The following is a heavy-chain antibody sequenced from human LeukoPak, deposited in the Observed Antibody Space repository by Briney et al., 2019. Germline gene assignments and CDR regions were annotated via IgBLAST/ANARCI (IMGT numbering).Heavy chain of an antibody. CDR3: ARVRSGTNGYYYYYMDV. V-gene: IGHV4-59*01. CDR1: GGSISSYY. J-gene: IGHJ6*03. CDR2: IYYSGST. Sequence: SETLSLTCTVSGGSISSYYWSWIRQPPWKGLEWIGYIYYSGSTNYNPSLKSRVTISVDTSKNQFSLKLSSVTAADTAVYYCARVRSGTNGYYYYYMDVWGKGTTVTVSS. D-gene: IGHD1-1*01.